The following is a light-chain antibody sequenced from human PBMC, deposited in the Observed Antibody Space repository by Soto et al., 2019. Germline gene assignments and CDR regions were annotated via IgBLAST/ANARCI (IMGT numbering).Light chain of an antibody. CDR3: QSADSSGASLV. Sequence: SSELTQSPSVSVSPGQTARITCSGDASPRQYFYWYQQKPGQAPVLVIYKDTERPSGIPERFSGSSSGTTVTLTISEVQAADEADYYCQSADSSGASLVFGGGTKVSVL. J-gene: IGLJ2*01. CDR2: KDT. V-gene: IGLV3-25*02. CDR1: ASPRQY.